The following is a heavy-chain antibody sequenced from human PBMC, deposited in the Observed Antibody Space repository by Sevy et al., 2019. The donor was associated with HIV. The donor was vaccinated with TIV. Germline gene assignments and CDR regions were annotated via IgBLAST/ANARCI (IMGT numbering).Heavy chain of an antibody. J-gene: IGHJ5*02. D-gene: IGHD2-15*01. Sequence: SETLSLTCTVSGGSISSYYWSWIRQPPGKGLEWIGYIYYSGSTNYNPSLKSRVTISVDTSKNQFSLKLSSVTAADTAVYYCARDAAYCSGGSCYSKSWFDPWGQGTLVTVSS. CDR3: ARDAAYCSGGSCYSKSWFDP. CDR1: GGSISSYY. V-gene: IGHV4-59*01. CDR2: IYYSGST.